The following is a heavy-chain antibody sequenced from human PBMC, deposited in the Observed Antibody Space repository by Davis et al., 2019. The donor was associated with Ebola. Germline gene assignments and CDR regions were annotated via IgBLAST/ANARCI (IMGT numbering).Heavy chain of an antibody. J-gene: IGHJ3*02. Sequence: GESLKISCAASGFTFSSYAMHWVRQAPGKGLEWVAVISYDGSNKYYADSVKGRFTISRDNSKNTLYLQMNSLRAEDTAVYYCARDSYYYDSSGYYYTTENAFDIWGQGTMVTVSS. CDR3: ARDSYYYDSSGYYYTTENAFDI. V-gene: IGHV3-30-3*01. D-gene: IGHD3-22*01. CDR2: ISYDGSNK. CDR1: GFTFSSYA.